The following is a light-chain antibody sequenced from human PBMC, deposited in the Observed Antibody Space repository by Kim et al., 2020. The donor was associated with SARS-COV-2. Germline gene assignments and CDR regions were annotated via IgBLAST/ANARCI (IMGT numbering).Light chain of an antibody. CDR3: QSADSSGTPYVV. CDR1: ALPKQY. CDR2: KDS. J-gene: IGLJ2*01. V-gene: IGLV3-25*03. Sequence: SYELTKPPSVSVSPGQTARITCSGDALPKQYAYWYQQKPGQAPVLVIYKDSERPSGIPERFSGSSSGTTVTLTISGVQAEDEADYYCQSADSSGTPYVVFGGGTQLTVL.